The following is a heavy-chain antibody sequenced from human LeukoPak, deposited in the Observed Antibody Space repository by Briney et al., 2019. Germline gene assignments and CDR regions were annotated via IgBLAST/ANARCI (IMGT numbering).Heavy chain of an antibody. J-gene: IGHJ4*02. V-gene: IGHV3-23*01. CDR3: ARWGTRGKFDY. D-gene: IGHD3-16*01. Sequence: GGSLRLSCAASGFTFSNYAMTWVRQAPGKGLGWVSTITTTGSGSYYADSVKGRFTISRDNSENTVFLQMNSLRAEDTAIYYCARWGTRGKFDYWGQGTLVTVSS. CDR1: GFTFSNYA. CDR2: ITTTGSGS.